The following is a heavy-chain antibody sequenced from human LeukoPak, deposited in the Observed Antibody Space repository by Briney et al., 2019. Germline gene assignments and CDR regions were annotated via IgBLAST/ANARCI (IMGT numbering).Heavy chain of an antibody. D-gene: IGHD3-22*01. CDR2: INGNNGTI. J-gene: IGHJ4*02. CDR3: VRAYSRGYSDDFDN. CDR1: GLTFSDYY. V-gene: IGHV3-11*01. Sequence: GGSLRLSCAASGLTFSDYYMSWFRQAPGKGLEWLSYINGNNGTIYYADSVRGRFTISRDNAKNSVYLQMNSLRGEDTAVYYCVRAYSRGYSDDFDNWGQGTLVTVSA.